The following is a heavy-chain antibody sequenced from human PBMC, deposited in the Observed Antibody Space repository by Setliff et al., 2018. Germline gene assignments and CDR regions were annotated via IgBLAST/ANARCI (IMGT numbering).Heavy chain of an antibody. Sequence: SETLSLTCAAYGDSFSGYFWTWIRQPPGKGLEWIGDIDQSGSTNYNPSLKSRLSISVDTSKNQFSLSLSSVTAADTAVYYCAGGAFGSRWYVRPWFDPWGQGTLVTV. V-gene: IGHV4-34*01. J-gene: IGHJ5*02. CDR1: GDSFSGYF. CDR3: AGGAFGSRWYVRPWFDP. CDR2: IDQSGST. D-gene: IGHD6-13*01.